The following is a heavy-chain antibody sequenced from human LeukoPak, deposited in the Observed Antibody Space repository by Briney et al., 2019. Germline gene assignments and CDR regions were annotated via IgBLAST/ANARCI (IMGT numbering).Heavy chain of an antibody. CDR1: GFTFSSYE. J-gene: IGHJ4*02. D-gene: IGHD3-10*01. Sequence: GGSLRLSCAASGFTFSSYEMNWVRQAPGKGLEWLSFISSSGNTIYYADSVKGRFTISRDNAKDSLFLQMNSLRVEDTAVYYCASGFGINWGQGNLVTVSS. CDR2: ISSSGNTI. V-gene: IGHV3-48*03. CDR3: ASGFGIN.